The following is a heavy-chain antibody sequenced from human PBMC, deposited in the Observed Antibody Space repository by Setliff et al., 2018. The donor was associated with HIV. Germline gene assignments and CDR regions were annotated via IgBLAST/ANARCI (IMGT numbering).Heavy chain of an antibody. CDR2: ISSSSSYI. CDR3: AKVFGTYYFDY. V-gene: IGHV3-21*04. D-gene: IGHD3-10*01. CDR1: GFTFSSYS. J-gene: IGHJ4*02. Sequence: GGSLRLSCAASGFTFSSYSMNWVRQAPGKGLEWVSSISSSSSYIYYADSLKGRFTMSRDNAKNSLYLQMNSLRAEDTAVYYCAKVFGTYYFDYWGQGTLVTVSS.